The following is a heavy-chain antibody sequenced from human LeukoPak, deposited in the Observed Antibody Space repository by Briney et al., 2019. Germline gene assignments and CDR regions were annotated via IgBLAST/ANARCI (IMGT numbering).Heavy chain of an antibody. CDR3: AREALLLWFGELAETSAWDY. CDR1: GFTFNNYN. Sequence: GGSLRLSCAASGFTFNNYNMNWVRQAPGKGLEWVSSISSISSSYIYYADSVKGRFTISRDNAKNSLYLQMNSLRAEDTALYYCAREALLLWFGELAETSAWDYWGQGTLVTVSS. V-gene: IGHV3-21*04. CDR2: ISSISSSYI. J-gene: IGHJ4*02. D-gene: IGHD3-10*01.